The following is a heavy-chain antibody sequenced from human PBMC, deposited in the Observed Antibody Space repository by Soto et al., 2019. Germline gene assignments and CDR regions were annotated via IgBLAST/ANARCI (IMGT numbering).Heavy chain of an antibody. Sequence: PGESLKISCKGSGYSFPNYWIGWVRQMPGKGLEWMGLIYPGDSDTRYSPSFQGQVTISVDKSISTAYLQWTSLKASDTARYYCARHAAGVDVWGQGTLVTVSS. CDR3: ARHAAGVDV. CDR1: GYSFPNYW. D-gene: IGHD3-10*01. J-gene: IGHJ4*02. V-gene: IGHV5-51*01. CDR2: IYPGDSDT.